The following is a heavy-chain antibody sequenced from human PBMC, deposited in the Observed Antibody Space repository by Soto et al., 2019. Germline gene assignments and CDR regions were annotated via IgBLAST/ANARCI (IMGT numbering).Heavy chain of an antibody. CDR1: GFPFRSYA. V-gene: IGHV3-23*01. D-gene: IGHD6-13*01. CDR3: AREFSSSWYMGGGNWFDP. J-gene: IGHJ5*02. CDR2: ISGSDGGT. Sequence: PGGSLRLSCAASGFPFRSYAMNWVRQTPGKGLEWVAGISGSDGGTNYADSVKGRFTISRDKSKNTLYLQMNSLRAEDTAVYYCAREFSSSWYMGGGNWFDPWGQGTLVTVSS.